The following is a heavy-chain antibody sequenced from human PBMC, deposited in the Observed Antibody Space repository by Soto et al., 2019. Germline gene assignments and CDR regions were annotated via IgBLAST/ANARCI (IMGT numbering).Heavy chain of an antibody. Sequence: ASVKVSCKASSYTFSIYGISWVRQAPGQGLEWMGWISAYNGDTDSAQKFQGRVTMTTDTSTSTAYMELRSLRSDDTAIYYCARGPRTQNYDIMTGYYRHWGQGTLVTVSS. V-gene: IGHV1-18*01. CDR3: ARGPRTQNYDIMTGYYRH. CDR2: ISAYNGDT. D-gene: IGHD3-9*01. J-gene: IGHJ4*01. CDR1: SYTFSIYG.